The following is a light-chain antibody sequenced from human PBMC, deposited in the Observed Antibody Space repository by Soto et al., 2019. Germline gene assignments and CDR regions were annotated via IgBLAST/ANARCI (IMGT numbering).Light chain of an antibody. CDR3: QQYGSSPST. J-gene: IGKJ4*01. V-gene: IGKV3-20*01. Sequence: EIVLTQSPGTLSLSPGERATLSCRASQSVSSSYLAWYQQKPGQAPRLLFYGASSRATGIPDRFSGSGSGTEFTLTISRLEPEDFAVYYCQQYGSSPSTFGGGTKVEIK. CDR2: GAS. CDR1: QSVSSSY.